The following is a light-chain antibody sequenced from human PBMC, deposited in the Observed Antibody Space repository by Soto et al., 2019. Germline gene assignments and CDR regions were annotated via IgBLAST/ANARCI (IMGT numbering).Light chain of an antibody. CDR2: GAS. V-gene: IGKV3-15*01. CDR3: QQYNDWPLT. CDR1: HSVNSH. J-gene: IGKJ1*01. Sequence: EIVMTQSPATLSVSPGERVTLSCRTSHSVNSHVAWYQQKPGQAPRLLLYGASTRATGIPTRFSGTGSGTEFTLTISSLQSEDFALYYCQQYNDWPLTFGQGTKVDIK.